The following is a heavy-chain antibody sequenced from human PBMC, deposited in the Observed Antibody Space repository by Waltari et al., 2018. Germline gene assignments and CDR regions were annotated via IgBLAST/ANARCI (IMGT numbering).Heavy chain of an antibody. CDR2: IFSDGRT. CDR1: GFTVSSNY. CDR3: ARDSRGGLFFDY. Sequence: EVQLVESGGGFIQSGGSLSVSCAASGFTVSSNYMSWVRQAPGKGLEWVSVIFSDGRTYYADSVKGRFTISRDNSKNTLYLQINSLRAEDTAVYYCARDSRGGLFFDYWGQGTLVTVSS. J-gene: IGHJ4*02. V-gene: IGHV3-53*01.